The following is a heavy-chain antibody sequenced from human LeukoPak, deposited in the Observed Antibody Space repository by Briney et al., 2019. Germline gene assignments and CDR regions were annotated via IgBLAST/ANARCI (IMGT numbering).Heavy chain of an antibody. J-gene: IGHJ6*03. Sequence: SETLSLTCTVSGGSISSGSYYWSWIRQPAGKGLEWIGRIYTSGSTNYNPSLKSRVTMSVDTSKNQFSLKLSSVTAADTAVYYCAREMGYGSSYYYYYYMDVWGKGTTVTISS. CDR3: AREMGYGSSYYYYYYMDV. D-gene: IGHD3-10*01. CDR2: IYTSGST. V-gene: IGHV4-61*02. CDR1: GGSISSGSYY.